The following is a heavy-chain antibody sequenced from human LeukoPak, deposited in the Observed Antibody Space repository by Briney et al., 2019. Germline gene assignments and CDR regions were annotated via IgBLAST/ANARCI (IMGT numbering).Heavy chain of an antibody. Sequence: PGGSLRLSCAASGFTFSSYGMHWVRQAPGKGLEWVAFIRYDGSNKYYADSVKGRFTISRDSSKNTLFLEMNSLRVEDTAVYYCAKRHTTGWYLFDYWGQGTLVTASS. V-gene: IGHV3-30*02. CDR2: IRYDGSNK. J-gene: IGHJ4*02. CDR1: GFTFSSYG. D-gene: IGHD6-19*01. CDR3: AKRHTTGWYLFDY.